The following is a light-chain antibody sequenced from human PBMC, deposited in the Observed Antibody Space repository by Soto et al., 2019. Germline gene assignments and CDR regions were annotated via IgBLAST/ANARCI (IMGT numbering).Light chain of an antibody. J-gene: IGKJ2*01. CDR3: QHYGNSPPFT. CDR1: QSVSSSY. CDR2: GAS. Sequence: EFVLTQSPGTLSLSPGERATLSCRASQSVSSSYLAWYQQKPGQAPRLLIYGASSRATGIPDRFSGSGSGTDFTLTISRLEPEDFAVYFCQHYGNSPPFTFGQGTKVDIK. V-gene: IGKV3-20*01.